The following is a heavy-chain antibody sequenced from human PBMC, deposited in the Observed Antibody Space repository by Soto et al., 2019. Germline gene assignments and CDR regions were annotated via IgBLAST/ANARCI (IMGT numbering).Heavy chain of an antibody. Sequence: PSETLSLTCAVYGGSFSGYYWSWIRQPPGKGLEWIGSIYYSGSTYYNPSLKSRVTISVDTSKNQFSLKLSSVTAADTAVYYCARGNIPAALVYWGRGTLVTVSS. J-gene: IGHJ4*02. D-gene: IGHD6-13*01. V-gene: IGHV4-34*01. CDR2: IYYSGST. CDR3: ARGNIPAALVY. CDR1: GGSFSGYY.